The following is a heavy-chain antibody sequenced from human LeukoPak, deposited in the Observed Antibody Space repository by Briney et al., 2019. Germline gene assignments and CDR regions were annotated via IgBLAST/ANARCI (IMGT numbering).Heavy chain of an antibody. CDR2: ISLSGSN. J-gene: IGHJ4*02. V-gene: IGHV4-30-4*01. D-gene: IGHD3-22*01. Sequence: PSETLSLTCTVSGGSISSGDYYWSWIRQPPGKGLEWIGYISLSGSNYYNPSLKSRVTISVDTSKNQFSLKLTSVTAADTAVYYCARQRTNYYDSSGYYLGYFDYWGQGTLVTVSS. CDR3: ARQRTNYYDSSGYYLGYFDY. CDR1: GGSISSGDYY.